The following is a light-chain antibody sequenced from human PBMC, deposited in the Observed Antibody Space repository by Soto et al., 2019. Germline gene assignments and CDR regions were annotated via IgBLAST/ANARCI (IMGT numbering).Light chain of an antibody. J-gene: IGKJ4*01. CDR2: DAS. CDR3: QQYDNLPLT. V-gene: IGKV1-33*01. Sequence: DIQMTQSPSSLSASVGDRVTITCQASQDISNYLNWYQQKPGKGPKLLIYDASILGTGVLSRFSVSGSWTDFTFVIRSLQPKDIATYYCQQYDNLPLTFGGGTKGEIK. CDR1: QDISNY.